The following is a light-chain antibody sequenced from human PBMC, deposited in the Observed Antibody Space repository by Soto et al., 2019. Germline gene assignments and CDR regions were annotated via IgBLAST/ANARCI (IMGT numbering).Light chain of an antibody. CDR2: GAS. Sequence: EIALTQSPGTLSLSPGERATLSCRASQSVSSSYLAWYQQKPGQAPRLXIYGASSRATGIPDSFSGSGSGTDFTLTIGSLEPEDLAVYYCQQRSNWPLTFGGGTKVDIK. CDR3: QQRSNWPLT. J-gene: IGKJ4*01. V-gene: IGKV3D-20*02. CDR1: QSVSSSY.